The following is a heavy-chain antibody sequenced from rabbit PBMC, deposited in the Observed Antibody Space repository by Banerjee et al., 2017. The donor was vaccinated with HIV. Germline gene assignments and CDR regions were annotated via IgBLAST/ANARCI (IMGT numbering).Heavy chain of an antibody. CDR2: INTISGDT. J-gene: IGHJ4*01. CDR1: GFSFSSSYY. V-gene: IGHV1S45*01. Sequence: QEQLEESGGDLVKPGASLTLTCTASGFSFSSSYYMCWVRQAPGKGLEWIACINTISGDTVYATWAKGRFTISKASWTTVTLQMTSLTAADTATYFCARDLNLWGQGTLVTV. CDR3: ARDLNL.